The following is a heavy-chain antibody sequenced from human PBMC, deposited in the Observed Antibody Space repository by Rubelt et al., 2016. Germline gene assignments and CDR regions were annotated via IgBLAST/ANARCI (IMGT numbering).Heavy chain of an antibody. Sequence: DHYIEWVRQAPGKGLEWVGRIRDKTKSYSTEFAASVKGRFTISRDDSKNMLYLQMNNLKTEDTAVYYCTTVSRFSIIRGVIQAVAYYGMDVWGQGTTVTVSS. CDR2: IRDKTKSYST. D-gene: IGHD3-10*01. CDR1: DHY. CDR3: TTVSRFSIIRGVIQAVAYYGMDV. V-gene: IGHV3-72*01. J-gene: IGHJ6*02.